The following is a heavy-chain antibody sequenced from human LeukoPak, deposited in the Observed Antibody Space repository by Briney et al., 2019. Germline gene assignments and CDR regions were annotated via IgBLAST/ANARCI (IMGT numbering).Heavy chain of an antibody. D-gene: IGHD2-15*01. CDR2: IGGSGGST. V-gene: IGHV3-23*01. J-gene: IGHJ4*02. CDR3: AKQLGYCSDGSCYFPY. CDR1: GFTFGHYA. Sequence: GGSLRLSCAASGFTFGHYAMSWVRQAPGKGLEWVSGIGGSGGSTYYANSVQGRFTISRDNSKSTLCLQMNSLRAEDTAVYYCAKQLGYCSDGSCYFPYWGQGTLVTVSS.